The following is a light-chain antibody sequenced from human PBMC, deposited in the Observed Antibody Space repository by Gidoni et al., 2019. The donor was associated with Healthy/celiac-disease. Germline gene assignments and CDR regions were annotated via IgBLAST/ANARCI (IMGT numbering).Light chain of an antibody. V-gene: IGKV1-33*01. J-gene: IGKJ2*01. CDR2: AAS. Sequence: DIQMTQSPSSLSASVGDRVTITCQASQDISNFLNWYQQKPGKAPKLLIYAASNLETGVPSRFSGSRSGTDFTFTISSLQPEDIATYYCQQYDNFPTFGQGTKLEIK. CDR1: QDISNF. CDR3: QQYDNFPT.